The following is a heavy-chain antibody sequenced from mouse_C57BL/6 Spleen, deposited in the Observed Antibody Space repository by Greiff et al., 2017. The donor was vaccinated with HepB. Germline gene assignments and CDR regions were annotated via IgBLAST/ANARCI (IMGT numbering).Heavy chain of an antibody. J-gene: IGHJ3*01. V-gene: IGHV1-53*01. CDR3: AREGYDGYSLAWFAY. D-gene: IGHD2-3*01. Sequence: QVQLQQPGTELVKPGASVKLSCKASGYTFSSYWMHWVKQRPGQGLEWIGNINPSNGGTNYNEKFKSKATLTVDKSSSTAYMQLSSLTSEDSAVYYCAREGYDGYSLAWFAYWGQGTLVTVSA. CDR1: GYTFSSYW. CDR2: INPSNGGT.